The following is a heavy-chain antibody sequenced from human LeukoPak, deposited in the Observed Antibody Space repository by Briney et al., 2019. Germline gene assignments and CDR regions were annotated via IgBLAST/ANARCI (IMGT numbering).Heavy chain of an antibody. CDR3: ARDPGSGSYLQVSFFDY. CDR1: GGTFSSYT. Sequence: SVKVSCTASGGTFSSYTISWVRQAPGQGLEWMGSIIPIFGIANYAQNFQGRVTITADKSTSTAYMELSSLRSEDTAVYYCARDPGSGSYLQVSFFDYWGQGTLVTVSS. CDR2: IIPIFGIA. J-gene: IGHJ4*02. D-gene: IGHD1-26*01. V-gene: IGHV1-69*04.